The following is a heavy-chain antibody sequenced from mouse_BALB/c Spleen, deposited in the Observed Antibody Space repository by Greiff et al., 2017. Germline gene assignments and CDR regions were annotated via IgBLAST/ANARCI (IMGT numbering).Heavy chain of an antibody. CDR1: GFTFSSYY. V-gene: IGHV5-6-2*01. CDR3: ARHGELGGLAY. J-gene: IGHJ3*01. Sequence: EVQLVESGGGLVKLGGSLKLSCAASGFTFSSYYMSWVRQTPEKRLELVAAINSNGGSTYYPDTVKGRFTISRDNAKNTLYLQMSSLKSEDTALYYCARHGELGGLAYWGQGTLVTVSA. D-gene: IGHD4-1*01. CDR2: INSNGGST.